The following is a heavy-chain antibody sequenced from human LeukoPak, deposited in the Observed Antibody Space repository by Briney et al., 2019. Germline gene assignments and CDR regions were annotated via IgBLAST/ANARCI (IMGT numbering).Heavy chain of an antibody. CDR1: GYTFTSYG. J-gene: IGHJ4*02. CDR2: ISAYNGNT. CDR3: AVNTYGSGSYSNDY. V-gene: IGHV1-18*01. Sequence: GASVKVSCKASGYTFTSYGISWVRRAPGQGLEWMGWISAYNGNTNYAQKLQGRVTMTTDTSTSTAYMELRSLRSDDTAVYYCAVNTYGSGSYSNDYWGQGTLVTVSS. D-gene: IGHD3-10*01.